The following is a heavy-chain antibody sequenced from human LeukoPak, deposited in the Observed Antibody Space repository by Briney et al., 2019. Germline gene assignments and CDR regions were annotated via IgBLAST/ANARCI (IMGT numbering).Heavy chain of an antibody. CDR1: GFTFSSYA. D-gene: IGHD5-18*01. J-gene: IGHJ4*02. Sequence: GGSLRLSCAAPGFTFSSYAMSWVRQAPGKGLEWVSAISGSGGSTYYADSVKGRFTISRDNSKNTLYLQMNSLRAEDTAVYYCAKPYSYGYLFYWGQGTLVTVSS. V-gene: IGHV3-23*01. CDR3: AKPYSYGYLFY. CDR2: ISGSGGST.